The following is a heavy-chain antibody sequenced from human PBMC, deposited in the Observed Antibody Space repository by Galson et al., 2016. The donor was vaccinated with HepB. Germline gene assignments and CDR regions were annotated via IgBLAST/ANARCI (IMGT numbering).Heavy chain of an antibody. CDR2: LKSDGRST. V-gene: IGHV3-74*01. CDR3: RFGTAGIDS. Sequence: SLRLSCTASGFTFSSHWMHWVRQAPGKGLVCVSRLKSDGRSTYYADSVKGRITITRDNAKNTLYLQMNSLRADDTAVYYCRFGTAGIDSWGQGTLVTVSS. J-gene: IGHJ4*02. CDR1: GFTFSSHW. D-gene: IGHD1/OR15-1a*01.